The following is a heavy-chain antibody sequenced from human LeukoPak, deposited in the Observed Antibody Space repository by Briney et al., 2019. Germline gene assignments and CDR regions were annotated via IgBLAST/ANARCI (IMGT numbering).Heavy chain of an antibody. V-gene: IGHV1-69*13. CDR1: GGTFSSYA. J-gene: IGHJ6*02. D-gene: IGHD2-2*01. CDR2: IIPIFGTA. CDR3: ARPSGGYCSSTSCYRYYGMDV. Sequence: ASVKVSCKASGGTFSSYAISWVRQAPGQGLEWMGGIIPIFGTANYAQKFQGRVTITADESTSTAYMELSSLRSEDTVVYYCARPSGGYCSSTSCYRYYGMDVWGQGTTVTVSS.